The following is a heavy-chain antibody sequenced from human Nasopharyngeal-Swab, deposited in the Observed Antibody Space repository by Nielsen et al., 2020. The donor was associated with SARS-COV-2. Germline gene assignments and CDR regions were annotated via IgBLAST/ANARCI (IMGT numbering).Heavy chain of an antibody. V-gene: IGHV4-39*01. Sequence: RRAPGKGLEWIGSIYYSGSTYYNPSLKSRVTISVDTSKNQFSLKLSSVTAADTAVYYCASHHGDCSGGSCYYRVFDYWGQGTLVTVSS. J-gene: IGHJ4*02. CDR2: IYYSGST. CDR3: ASHHGDCSGGSCYYRVFDY. D-gene: IGHD2-15*01.